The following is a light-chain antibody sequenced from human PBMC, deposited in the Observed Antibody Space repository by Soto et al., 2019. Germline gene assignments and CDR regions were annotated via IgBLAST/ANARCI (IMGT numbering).Light chain of an antibody. CDR3: QQRSNWPLLT. J-gene: IGKJ4*01. CDR2: GAS. Sequence: EIVMTQSPATLSVSPGERATLSCRASQSVSSSYLAWYQQKPGQAPRLLIYGASSRATGIPARFSGSGSGTDLTLTISSLEPEDFAVYYCQQRSNWPLLTFGGGTKVDIK. CDR1: QSVSSSY. V-gene: IGKV3D-20*02.